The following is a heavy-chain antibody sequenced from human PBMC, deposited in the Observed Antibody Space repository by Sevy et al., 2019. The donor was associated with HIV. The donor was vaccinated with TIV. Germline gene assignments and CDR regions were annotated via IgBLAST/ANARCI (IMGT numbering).Heavy chain of an antibody. J-gene: IGHJ4*02. D-gene: IGHD6-13*01. CDR1: GFTFTNYG. Sequence: GESLKISCAASGFTFTNYGMHWVHQVPGKGLEWVTFIRYDGSDKYYAASVKGRFTISRDDSKNTLYLQMDSLRPEDTAIYYCAKDLAGPGRRYFDSWGQGTLVTVSS. CDR3: AKDLAGPGRRYFDS. V-gene: IGHV3-30*02. CDR2: IRYDGSDK.